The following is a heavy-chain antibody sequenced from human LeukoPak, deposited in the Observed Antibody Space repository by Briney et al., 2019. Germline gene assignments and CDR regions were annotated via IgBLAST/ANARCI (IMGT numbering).Heavy chain of an antibody. CDR3: ARGPGIGLRSFDY. J-gene: IGHJ4*02. CDR1: GGSISSYY. D-gene: IGHD2-21*01. V-gene: IGHV4-34*01. Sequence: SETLSLTCTVSGGSISSYYWSWIRQPPGKGLEWIGEINHSGSTNYNPSLKSRVTISVDTSKNQFSLKLSSVTAADTAVYYCARGPGIGLRSFDYWGQGTLVTVSS. CDR2: INHSGST.